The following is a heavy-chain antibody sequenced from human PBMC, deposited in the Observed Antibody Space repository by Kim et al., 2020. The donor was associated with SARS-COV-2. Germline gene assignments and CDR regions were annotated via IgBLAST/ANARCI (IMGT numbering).Heavy chain of an antibody. Sequence: GGSLRLSCAASGFTFSSYTMNWVRQAPGKGLEWVSYISSTSSNIYYADSVKDRFTISRDNAKNSLYLQMNSLRAEDTAVYYCARDGSGSYLPFDYWGQGTLVTVSS. V-gene: IGHV3-48*04. D-gene: IGHD3-10*01. CDR3: ARDGSGSYLPFDY. CDR2: ISSTSSNI. CDR1: GFTFSSYT. J-gene: IGHJ4*02.